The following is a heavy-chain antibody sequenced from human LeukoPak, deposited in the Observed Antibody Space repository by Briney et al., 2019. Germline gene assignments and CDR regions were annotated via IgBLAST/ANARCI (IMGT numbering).Heavy chain of an antibody. CDR2: IYTSGST. V-gene: IGHV4-4*07. CDR1: GGSISRYY. D-gene: IGHD6-19*01. J-gene: IGHJ4*02. CDR3: ARERWLDGYYFDY. Sequence: SETLSLTCTVSGGSISRYYWSWIRQPAGKGLEWIGRIYTSGSTNYNPSLKSRVTMSVDTSKNQFTLKLSSVTAADTAVYYCARERWLDGYYFDYWGQGTLVTVSS.